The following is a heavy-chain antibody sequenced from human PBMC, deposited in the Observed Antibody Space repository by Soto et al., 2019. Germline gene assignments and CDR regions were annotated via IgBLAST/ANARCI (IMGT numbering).Heavy chain of an antibody. D-gene: IGHD1-7*01. CDR3: ARETPQNKGPTTRFLRAFDI. Sequence: EVQLVESGGGLVQPGGSLRLSCAASGFTFSSYSMNWVRQAPGKGLEWVSYISSSSSTIYYADSVKGRFTISRDNAKNSLYLQMNSLRAEDTAVYYCARETPQNKGPTTRFLRAFDIWGQGTMVTVSS. J-gene: IGHJ3*02. CDR1: GFTFSSYS. CDR2: ISSSSSTI. V-gene: IGHV3-48*01.